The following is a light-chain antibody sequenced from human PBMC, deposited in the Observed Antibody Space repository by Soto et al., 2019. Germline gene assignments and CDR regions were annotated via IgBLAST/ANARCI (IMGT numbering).Light chain of an antibody. Sequence: DIQMTQSPSTLFASVGDRVTITFRASQNIYNWIAWYQQKPGKAPKFLIYDASTLESGVPSRFSGRGFGTEFSFTISSLQPDDFGTYYCQHMRTFGQGTKVDIK. J-gene: IGKJ1*01. CDR3: QHMRT. V-gene: IGKV1-5*01. CDR2: DAS. CDR1: QNIYNW.